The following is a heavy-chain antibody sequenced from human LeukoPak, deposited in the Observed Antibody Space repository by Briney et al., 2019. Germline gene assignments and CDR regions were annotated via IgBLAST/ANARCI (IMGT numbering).Heavy chain of an antibody. D-gene: IGHD1-1*01. CDR1: GFTFDGYA. CDR2: ISWNSGSI. Sequence: GRSLRLSCAASGFTFDGYAMHWVRQAPGKGLEWVSGISWNSGSIGYADSVKGRFTISRDNAKNALYLQMNSLRTEDTALYYCTKDIGRTTEYYFDYWGQGTLVTVSS. CDR3: TKDIGRTTEYYFDY. V-gene: IGHV3-9*01. J-gene: IGHJ4*02.